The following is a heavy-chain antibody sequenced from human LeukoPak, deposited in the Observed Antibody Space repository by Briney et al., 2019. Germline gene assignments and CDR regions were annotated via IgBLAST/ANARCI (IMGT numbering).Heavy chain of an antibody. D-gene: IGHD3-16*02. Sequence: PSETLSLTCAVYGGSFSGYYWSWIRQPPGKGLEWIGEINHSGSTNYNPSLKSRVTISVDTSKNQFSLKLSSVTAADTAVYYCARGLYDYVWGSYQYYFDYWGQGTLVTVSS. CDR3: ARGLYDYVWGSYQYYFDY. CDR2: INHSGST. J-gene: IGHJ4*02. V-gene: IGHV4-34*01. CDR1: GGSFSGYY.